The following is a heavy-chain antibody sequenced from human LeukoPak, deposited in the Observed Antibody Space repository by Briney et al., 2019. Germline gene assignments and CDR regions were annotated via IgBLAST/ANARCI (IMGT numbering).Heavy chain of an antibody. CDR3: ARQRWLQYYFDY. Sequence: SETLSLTCTVSGGSISSYYWSLIRQPPGKGLEWIGYIYYSGSTNYNPSLKSRVTISVDTSKNQFSLKLSSVTAADTAVYYCARQRWLQYYFDYWGQGTLVTVSS. CDR1: GGSISSYY. CDR2: IYYSGST. D-gene: IGHD5-24*01. V-gene: IGHV4-59*08. J-gene: IGHJ4*02.